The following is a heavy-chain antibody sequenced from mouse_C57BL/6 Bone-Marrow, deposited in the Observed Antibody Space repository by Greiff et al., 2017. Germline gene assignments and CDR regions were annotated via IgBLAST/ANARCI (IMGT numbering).Heavy chain of an antibody. CDR2: ILPGSGST. CDR1: GYTFTGYW. CDR3: ARRGYAMDY. Sequence: VQLKQSGAELMKPGASVKLSCKATGYTFTGYWIEWVQQRPGHGLEWIGEILPGSGSTNYPDKIKGKATFTADTSSNTADMQLSSLTTEDAAIYYCARRGYAMDYWGQGTSVTVSS. J-gene: IGHJ4*01. V-gene: IGHV1-9*01.